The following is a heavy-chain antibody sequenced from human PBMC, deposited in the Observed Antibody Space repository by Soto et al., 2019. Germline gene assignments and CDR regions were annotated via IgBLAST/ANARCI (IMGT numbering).Heavy chain of an antibody. V-gene: IGHV1-69*06. D-gene: IGHD6-6*01. CDR2: IIPMFGTL. Sequence: QLHLVQSGAEVKKPGSSVKVSCKASGGTFSSYTINWVRQAPGQGLEWLGGIIPMFGTLNYAQKFQGRLTIAADSSTSTAYMELSTLRSDDTAVYYCARKVASSDDAFDIWGQGTMVTVSS. J-gene: IGHJ3*02. CDR3: ARKVASSDDAFDI. CDR1: GGTFSSYT.